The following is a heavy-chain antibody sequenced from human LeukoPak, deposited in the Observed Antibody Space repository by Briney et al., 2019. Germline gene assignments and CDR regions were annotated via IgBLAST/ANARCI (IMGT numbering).Heavy chain of an antibody. CDR2: ISSSSSSTI. D-gene: IGHD3-3*01. Sequence: PGGSLRLSCAASGFTFSSYSMNWVRQAPGKGLEWVSYISSSSSSTIYYADSVKGRFTISRDNAKNSLYLQMNSLRAEDTAVYYCARDAKFWSGYYLGYWGQGTLVTVSS. V-gene: IGHV3-48*01. CDR3: ARDAKFWSGYYLGY. CDR1: GFTFSSYS. J-gene: IGHJ4*02.